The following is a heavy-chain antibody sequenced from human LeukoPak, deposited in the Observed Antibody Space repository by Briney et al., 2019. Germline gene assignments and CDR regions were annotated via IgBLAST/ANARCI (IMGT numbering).Heavy chain of an antibody. CDR2: VNHSGST. CDR1: GGSFSGYY. J-gene: IGHJ3*02. D-gene: IGHD2-2*01. CDR3: ARGPQLLLSEWRDPAFDI. V-gene: IGHV4-34*01. Sequence: SETLSLTCAVYGGSFSGYYWSWIRQPQGKGLEWIGEVNHSGSTNYSPSLKSRVTVSVDTSKNQFSLKLSSVTAADTAVYYCARGPQLLLSEWRDPAFDIWGQGTMVTVSS.